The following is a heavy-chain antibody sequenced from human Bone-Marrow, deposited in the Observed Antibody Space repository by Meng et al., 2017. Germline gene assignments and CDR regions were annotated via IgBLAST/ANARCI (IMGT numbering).Heavy chain of an antibody. CDR2: SYHSGGT. D-gene: IGHD5-12*01. Sequence: VQLQGSRPGQVDPSQTLSLTCTVSGASIRSDGYYWHWIRQHPGKGLDWIAYSYHSGGTYSNPSLRSRTTLSVDTSNNQFSLKLSSVTAADTAVYYCARDRGGYATFDNWGQGTLVTVSS. V-gene: IGHV4-31*03. CDR3: ARDRGGYATFDN. CDR1: GASIRSDGYY. J-gene: IGHJ4*02.